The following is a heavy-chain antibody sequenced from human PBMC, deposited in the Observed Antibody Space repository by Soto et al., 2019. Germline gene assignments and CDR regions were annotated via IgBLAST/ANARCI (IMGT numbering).Heavy chain of an antibody. J-gene: IGHJ4*02. CDR3: ARAVHYYDSSGYFPPMSNFDY. Sequence: ASVKVSCKASGYTFTSYYMHWVLQAPGQGLEWMGIINPSGGSTSYAQKFQGRVTMTRDTSTSTVYMELSSLRSEDTAVYYCARAVHYYDSSGYFPPMSNFDYWGQGTLVTVSS. V-gene: IGHV1-46*01. CDR1: GYTFTSYY. D-gene: IGHD3-22*01. CDR2: INPSGGST.